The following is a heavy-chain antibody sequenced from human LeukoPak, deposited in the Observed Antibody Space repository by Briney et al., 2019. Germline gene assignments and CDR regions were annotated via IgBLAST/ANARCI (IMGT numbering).Heavy chain of an antibody. CDR3: AKIAPWGAVTTTDGFDY. J-gene: IGHJ4*02. D-gene: IGHD4-17*01. CDR2: ISDSGAAT. CDR1: GFSFSNYA. Sequence: GGSLRLSCAASGFSFSNYAMSWVRQAPGKGLEWVSSISDSGAATYYADSVKGRFTISRDNSKNTLYLQLNSLGAEDTAVYYCAKIAPWGAVTTTDGFDYWGQGTLVTVSS. V-gene: IGHV3-23*01.